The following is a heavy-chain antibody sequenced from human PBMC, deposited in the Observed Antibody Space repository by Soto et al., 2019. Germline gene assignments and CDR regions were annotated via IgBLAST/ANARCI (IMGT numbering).Heavy chain of an antibody. Sequence: ASVKVSCKASGYTFTGYYIHWVRQAPGQGLEWMGWINPTSGDTNYAQKFQGRVTMTRDTSIYTAFMGLSRLTFDDTAVYYCARHNGYGAWFGPWGQGTLVTVSS. CDR2: INPTSGDT. J-gene: IGHJ5*02. CDR1: GYTFTGYY. CDR3: ARHNGYGAWFGP. V-gene: IGHV1-2*02. D-gene: IGHD5-12*01.